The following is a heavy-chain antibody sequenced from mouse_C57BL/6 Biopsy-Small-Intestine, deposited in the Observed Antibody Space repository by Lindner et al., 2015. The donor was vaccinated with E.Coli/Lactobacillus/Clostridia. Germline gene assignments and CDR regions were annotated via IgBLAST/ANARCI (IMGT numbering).Heavy chain of an antibody. D-gene: IGHD2-4*01. CDR1: AYSFTSCA. Sequence: VKVSCKASAYSFTSCAINRVRLAPGQGLEWLGWINTRTGIPTSAPGIAGHVILSLDTSVSTAYLQIINLRPEDTGVYYCARALDCEDYSGYAYWGQGTLVTVSS. V-gene: IGHV9-3*01. CDR2: INTRTGIP. CDR3: ARALDCEDYSGYAY. J-gene: IGHJ4*01.